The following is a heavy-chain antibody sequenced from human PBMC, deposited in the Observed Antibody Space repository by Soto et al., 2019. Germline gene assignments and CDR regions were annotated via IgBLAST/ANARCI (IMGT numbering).Heavy chain of an antibody. CDR1: GGTFSSYT. J-gene: IGHJ6*03. D-gene: IGHD3-3*01. CDR2: IIPILGIA. CDR3: ARVTYYDFWSGYYTRDYYYYYMDV. Sequence: SVKVSCKASGGTFSSYTISWVRQAPGQGLEWMGRIIPILGIANYAQKFQGRVTITADKSTSTAYMELSSLRSEDTAVYYCARVTYYDFWSGYYTRDYYYYYMDVWGKGTTVTVS. V-gene: IGHV1-69*02.